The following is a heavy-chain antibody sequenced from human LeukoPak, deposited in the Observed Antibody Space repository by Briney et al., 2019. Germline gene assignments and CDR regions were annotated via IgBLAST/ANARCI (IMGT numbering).Heavy chain of an antibody. J-gene: IGHJ5*02. CDR2: ISGSGGST. Sequence: GGSLRLSCAASGFTFSSYAMSWVRQAPGEGLEWVSAISGSGGSTYYADSVKGRFTISRDNSKNTLYLQMNSLRAEDTAVYYCAKSGYCSGGSCPPDLDDWFDPWGQGTLVTVSS. CDR3: AKSGYCSGGSCPPDLDDWFDP. CDR1: GFTFSSYA. V-gene: IGHV3-23*01. D-gene: IGHD2-15*01.